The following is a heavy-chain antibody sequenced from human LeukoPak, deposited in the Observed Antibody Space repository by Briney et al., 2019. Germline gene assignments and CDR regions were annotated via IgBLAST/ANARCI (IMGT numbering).Heavy chain of an antibody. Sequence: SVKVSCKASGGTFSSYAISWVRQAPGQGLEWMGGIIPIFGTANYAQKFQGRVTITADESTSTAYMELSSLRSEDTAVYYCARDVGVIRFLEWLSREEWFDPWGQGTLVTVSS. CDR2: IIPIFGTA. D-gene: IGHD3-3*01. J-gene: IGHJ5*02. CDR3: ARDVGVIRFLEWLSREEWFDP. V-gene: IGHV1-69*13. CDR1: GGTFSSYA.